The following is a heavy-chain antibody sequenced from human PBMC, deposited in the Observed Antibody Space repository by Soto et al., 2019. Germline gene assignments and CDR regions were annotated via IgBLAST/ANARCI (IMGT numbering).Heavy chain of an antibody. CDR2: ISSSGSAL. V-gene: IGHV3-48*01. D-gene: IGHD5-12*01. Sequence: EVQLVESGGGLVRPGGSLRLSCAASGFTFNTYGMDWVRQAPGKGLEWLSYISSSGSALFYADSVQGRFTISRANAKNSRYLQMNSWRAEDTAVYYCARVVAVDGYDYWCLGTLVSVSS. CDR1: GFTFNTYG. CDR3: ARVVAVDGYDY. J-gene: IGHJ4*02.